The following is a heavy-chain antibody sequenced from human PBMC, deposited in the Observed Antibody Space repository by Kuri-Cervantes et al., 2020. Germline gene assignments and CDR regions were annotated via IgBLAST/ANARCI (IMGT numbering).Heavy chain of an antibody. CDR1: GYTFTSYD. J-gene: IGHJ2*01. D-gene: IGHD3-3*01. CDR2: ISAYNGDT. V-gene: IGHV1-18*01. Sequence: ASVKVSCKASGYTFTSYDINWVRQATGQGLEWMGWISAYNGDTRYEQKLQGRVTMTTDTPTTTVYMELRSLRADDTAVYYCARVPPSWNGYYAADHWGRGTLVTVSS. CDR3: ARVPPSWNGYYAADH.